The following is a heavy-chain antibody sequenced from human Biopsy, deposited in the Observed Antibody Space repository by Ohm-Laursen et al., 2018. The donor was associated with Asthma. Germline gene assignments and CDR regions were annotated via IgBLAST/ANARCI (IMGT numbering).Heavy chain of an antibody. CDR2: ISSDVRE. J-gene: IGHJ4*02. Sequence: LRLSCAASGFTFRNFGMHWVRQAPGKGLEWVALISSDVREWYADSVKGRFTISRDNSKNTLDLQMNSLRGDDTAVYYWVRWRSGYPDHYSDFWGLGTLVTVSS. D-gene: IGHD2-21*01. V-gene: IGHV3-30*03. CDR1: GFTFRNFG. CDR3: VRWRSGYPDHYSDF.